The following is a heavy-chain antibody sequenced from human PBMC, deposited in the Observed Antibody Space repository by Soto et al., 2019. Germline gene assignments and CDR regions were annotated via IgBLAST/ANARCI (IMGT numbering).Heavy chain of an antibody. CDR2: IRPSGGRT. V-gene: IGHV1-46*01. J-gene: IGHJ4*02. Sequence: ASVKVSCKASGYTFTNYYIHWVRQAPGQGLEWLGIIRPSGGRTEYAQRFQGRVAMTRDTSTSTVYMELTSLTSEDTAVYYCAREPNESYYFDYWGQGTLVTVSS. CDR3: AREPNESYYFDY. CDR1: GYTFTNYY. D-gene: IGHD5-18*01.